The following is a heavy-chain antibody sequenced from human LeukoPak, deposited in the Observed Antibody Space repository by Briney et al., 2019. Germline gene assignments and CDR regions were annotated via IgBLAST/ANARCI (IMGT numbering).Heavy chain of an antibody. CDR2: ISYDGSNK. D-gene: IGHD3-22*01. CDR1: GFNFSSYG. Sequence: GRSLRLSCAASGFNFSSYGMHWVRQAPGKGLEWVAVISYDGSNKYYADSVKGRFTISRDNSKNTLYLQMNSLRAEDTAVYYCAKDVLHYDSSGYYYIFDYWGQGTLVTVSS. J-gene: IGHJ4*02. CDR3: AKDVLHYDSSGYYYIFDY. V-gene: IGHV3-30*18.